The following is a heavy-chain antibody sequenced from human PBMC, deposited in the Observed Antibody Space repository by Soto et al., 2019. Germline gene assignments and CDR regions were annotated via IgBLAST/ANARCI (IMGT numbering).Heavy chain of an antibody. CDR1: GGTFSSYT. Sequence: QVQLVQSGAEVKKPGSSVKVSCKASGGTFSSYTISWVRQAPGQGLEWMGRIIPILGIANYEQKFQGRVTITADKSTSTAYMELSSMKSEDTAVYYCAREWSHCSGGSCYSNYWGQGTLVTVSS. CDR2: IIPILGIA. V-gene: IGHV1-69*08. J-gene: IGHJ4*02. CDR3: AREWSHCSGGSCYSNY. D-gene: IGHD2-15*01.